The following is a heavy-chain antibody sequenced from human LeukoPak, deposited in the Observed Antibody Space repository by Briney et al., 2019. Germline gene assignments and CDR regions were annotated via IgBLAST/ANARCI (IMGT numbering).Heavy chain of an antibody. Sequence: ASVKVSCKASGYTFTSYYMHWVRQAPGQGLEWMGIINPSGGSTSYAQKFQGRVTMTRDMSTSTAYMELSSLRSEDTAVYYCARSVAGTWGSYDYWGQGTLVTVSS. J-gene: IGHJ4*02. V-gene: IGHV1-46*01. D-gene: IGHD6-19*01. CDR1: GYTFTSYY. CDR3: ARSVAGTWGSYDY. CDR2: INPSGGST.